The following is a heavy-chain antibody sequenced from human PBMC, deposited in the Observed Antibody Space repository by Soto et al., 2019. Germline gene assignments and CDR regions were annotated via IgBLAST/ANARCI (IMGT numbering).Heavy chain of an antibody. CDR2: IDYTGRT. CDR1: GGTINTYF. CDR3: ARRVCTGVTCDPPQDSWLAP. J-gene: IGHJ5*02. Sequence: PSETLSLTCTISGGTINTYFWNWIRQPPGKGLQWIGHIDYTGRTIYNPSLESRVSMSLDTSSNQFSLRLSSVTAADTAVYYCARRVCTGVTCDPPQDSWLAPWRQGTLVTVSS. D-gene: IGHD2-8*02. V-gene: IGHV4-59*08.